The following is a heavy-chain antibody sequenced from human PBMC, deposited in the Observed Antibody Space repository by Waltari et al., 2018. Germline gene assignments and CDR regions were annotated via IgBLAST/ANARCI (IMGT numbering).Heavy chain of an antibody. Sequence: QLQLQESGPGLVKPSETLSLTCTVSGGSISSSSYYWGWIRQPPGKGLEWIGSIYDSGSYYYNPSLKRRVTRSVDTSKNQFSLTLSSVTAADTAVDYCARLSLFGDFWSGDYRPYYYGMDVWGQGTTVTVSS. CDR2: IYDSGSY. CDR3: ARLSLFGDFWSGDYRPYYYGMDV. D-gene: IGHD3-3*01. CDR1: GGSISSSSYY. V-gene: IGHV4-39*01. J-gene: IGHJ6*02.